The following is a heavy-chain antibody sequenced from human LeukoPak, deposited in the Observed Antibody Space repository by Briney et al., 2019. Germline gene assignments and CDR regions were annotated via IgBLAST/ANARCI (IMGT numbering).Heavy chain of an antibody. CDR3: ARGTSRGYSGYDLICPPDY. CDR1: GGTFSSYA. D-gene: IGHD5-12*01. Sequence: SVKVSCKASGGTFSSYAISWVRQAPGQGLEWMGRIIPILGIANYAQKFQGRVTITADKSTSTAYMELSSLRSEDTAVYYCARGTSRGYSGYDLICPPDYWGQGTLVTVSS. V-gene: IGHV1-69*04. J-gene: IGHJ4*02. CDR2: IIPILGIA.